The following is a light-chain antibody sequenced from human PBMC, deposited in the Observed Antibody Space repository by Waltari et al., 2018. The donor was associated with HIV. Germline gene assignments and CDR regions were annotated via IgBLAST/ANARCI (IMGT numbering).Light chain of an antibody. CDR3: SSYASSFTLL. CDR1: SSDIGGFNY. CDR2: DVD. V-gene: IGLV2-14*03. J-gene: IGLJ3*02. Sequence: QSALTQPASVSGSPGPSLTIPCTGTSSDIGGFNYVSWYQQHPDKAPKLIIFDVDIRPSGISNRFSGSKSGNTASLTISGLQAEDEADYYCSSYASSFTLLFGGGTKLTVL.